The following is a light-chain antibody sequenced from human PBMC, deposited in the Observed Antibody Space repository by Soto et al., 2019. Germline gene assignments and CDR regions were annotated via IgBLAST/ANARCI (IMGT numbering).Light chain of an antibody. Sequence: DIQLTQSPSSLSASVGDRVTITFRASQGIRNDLGWYQQKPGKAPKRLIYATSNLQGGVPSRFSGGGSGTEFTLTISSLQPDDFATYYCQQYDSYSTFGQGTKVDIK. CDR1: QGIRND. J-gene: IGKJ1*01. CDR2: ATS. CDR3: QQYDSYST. V-gene: IGKV1-17*01.